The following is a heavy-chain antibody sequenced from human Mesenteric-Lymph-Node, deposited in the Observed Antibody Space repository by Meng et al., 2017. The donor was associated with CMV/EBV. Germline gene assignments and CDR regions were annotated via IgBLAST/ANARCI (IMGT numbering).Heavy chain of an antibody. CDR3: ARGGGGYSGYDFGGWFDP. CDR1: GYTFTGYY. D-gene: IGHD5-12*01. Sequence: ASVKVSCKASGYTFTGYYMHWVRQAPGQGLEWMGWINPNSGGTNYAQKFQGRVTMTRDTSISTAYMELSRLRSDDTAVYDCARGGGGYSGYDFGGWFDPWGQGTLVTVSS. J-gene: IGHJ5*02. V-gene: IGHV1-2*02. CDR2: INPNSGGT.